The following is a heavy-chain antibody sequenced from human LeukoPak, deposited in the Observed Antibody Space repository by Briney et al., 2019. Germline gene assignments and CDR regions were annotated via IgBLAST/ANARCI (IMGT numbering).Heavy chain of an antibody. D-gene: IGHD2-15*01. V-gene: IGHV3-23*01. CDR3: AKDLSWWAAADY. CDR2: VGGDERK. CDR1: GITLTGNA. J-gene: IGHJ4*02. Sequence: GGSLRLSCAASGITLTGNAMSWVRQAPGRGLEWVSGVGGDERKHYADSVRGRFTISRDNSMNTVHLQMNSLRVEDTAVYYCAKDLSWWAAADYWGQGALVTVSS.